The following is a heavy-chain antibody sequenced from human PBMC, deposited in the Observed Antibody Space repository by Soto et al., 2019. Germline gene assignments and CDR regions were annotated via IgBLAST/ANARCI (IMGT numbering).Heavy chain of an antibody. Sequence: SETLSLTCTVSGGSISSGGYSWTWIRQSPGKGLEWIGYTYQSGSAYYNPSLKSRVTISVDRSKNQFSLNLTSVTAADTAVYYCARDYYGMDIWGQGTTVTVSS. CDR1: GGSISSGGYS. CDR2: TYQSGSA. V-gene: IGHV4-30-2*06. J-gene: IGHJ6*02. CDR3: ARDYYGMDI.